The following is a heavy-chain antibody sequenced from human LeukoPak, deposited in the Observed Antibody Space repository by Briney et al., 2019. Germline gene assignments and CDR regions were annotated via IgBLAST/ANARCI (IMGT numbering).Heavy chain of an antibody. CDR1: GGSISSYY. CDR3: ARGIFVIPGAFVIRWFDP. Sequence: SETLSLTCTVSGGSISSYYWSWIRQPPGKGLEWIGYIYYSGSTNYNPSLKSRVTISVDTSKNPVYLKLSSVTAADTAVYYCARGIFVIPGAFVIRWFDPWGQGTLVTVSS. D-gene: IGHD3-3*01. CDR2: IYYSGST. J-gene: IGHJ5*02. V-gene: IGHV4-59*01.